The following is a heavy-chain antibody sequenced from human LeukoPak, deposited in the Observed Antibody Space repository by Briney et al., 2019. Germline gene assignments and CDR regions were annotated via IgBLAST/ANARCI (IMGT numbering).Heavy chain of an antibody. J-gene: IGHJ4*02. CDR3: ARDRGPGGSATFDY. CDR2: IYYSGST. V-gene: IGHV4-59*01. Sequence: SETLSLTCTVSGGSISSYYWSWIRQPPGKGLEWIGYIYYSGSTNYNPSLTSRVTISVDTSKNQFSLKLSSVTAADTAVYYCARDRGPGGSATFDYWGQGTLVTVSS. CDR1: GGSISSYY. D-gene: IGHD3-10*01.